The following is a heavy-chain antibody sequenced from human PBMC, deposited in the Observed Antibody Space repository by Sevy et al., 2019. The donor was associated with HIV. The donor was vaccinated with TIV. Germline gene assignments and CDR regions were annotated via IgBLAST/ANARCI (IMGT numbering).Heavy chain of an antibody. CDR1: GITFSSAW. D-gene: IGHD4-4*01. J-gene: IGHJ4*02. CDR2: IKSETDGGAA. Sequence: GGSLRLSCAASGITFSSAWMSWVRLVPGKGLECLGRIKSETDGGAADYAAAVKGRFTISRDDSKETLYLQLNSLKTEHSALYYCTTDLGFYSSKWGQGTLVTVSS. V-gene: IGHV3-15*01. CDR3: TTDLGFYSSK.